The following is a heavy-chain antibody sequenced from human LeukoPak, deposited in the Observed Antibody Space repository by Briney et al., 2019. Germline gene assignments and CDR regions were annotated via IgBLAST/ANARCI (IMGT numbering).Heavy chain of an antibody. CDR3: ARERGIAVAGPGH. Sequence: GGSLRLSCAASGFTFSSYAMHWVRQAPGKGLEWVAVISHDGSNKYYADSVKGRFTISRDNSKNTLYLQMNSLRAEDTAVYYCARERGIAVAGPGHWGQGTLVTVSS. D-gene: IGHD6-19*01. CDR1: GFTFSSYA. CDR2: ISHDGSNK. V-gene: IGHV3-30-3*01. J-gene: IGHJ4*02.